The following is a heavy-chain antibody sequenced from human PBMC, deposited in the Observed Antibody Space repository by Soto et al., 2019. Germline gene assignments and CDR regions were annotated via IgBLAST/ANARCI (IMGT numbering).Heavy chain of an antibody. CDR3: ARGIGGDSILGSHNWFDP. Sequence: PSETLSLTCAVSGYSISSGYYWGWIRQPPGKGLEWIGSIYHSGSTYYNPSLKSRVTISVDTSKNQFSLKLSSVTAADTAVYYCARGIGGDSILGSHNWFDPWGQGTLVTVSS. D-gene: IGHD3-16*01. CDR2: IYHSGST. V-gene: IGHV4-38-2*01. CDR1: GYSISSGYY. J-gene: IGHJ5*02.